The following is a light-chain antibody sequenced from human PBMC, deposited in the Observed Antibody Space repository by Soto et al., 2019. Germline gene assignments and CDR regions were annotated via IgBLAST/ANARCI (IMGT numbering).Light chain of an antibody. CDR3: QQYNNWPIT. V-gene: IGKV3-15*01. Sequence: EVVMTQSPATLSVSPGERATLSCRASESVSSNLAWYQQDPGQAPRLLIYGAYTRATGIPVRFSGSGSGTEFTLTISSLQSEDFAVYYCQQYNNWPITFGQGKRLEI. CDR1: ESVSSN. J-gene: IGKJ5*01. CDR2: GAY.